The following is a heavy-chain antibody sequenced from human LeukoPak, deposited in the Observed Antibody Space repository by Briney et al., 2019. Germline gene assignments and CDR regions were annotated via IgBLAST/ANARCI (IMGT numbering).Heavy chain of an antibody. CDR1: GFTFSSYA. J-gene: IGHJ4*02. CDR3: ARGGEEVGAIYYFDY. V-gene: IGHV3-30*07. D-gene: IGHD1-26*01. CDR2: ISYDGSNK. Sequence: GRSLRLSCAASGFTFSSYAMHWVRQAPGKGLEWVAVISYDGSNKYYADSVKGRFTISRDNAKNSLYLQMNSLRAEDTAVYYCARGGEEVGAIYYFDYWGQGTLVTVSS.